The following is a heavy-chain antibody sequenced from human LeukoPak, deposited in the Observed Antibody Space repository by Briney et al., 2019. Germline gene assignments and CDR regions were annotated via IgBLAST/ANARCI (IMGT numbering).Heavy chain of an antibody. V-gene: IGHV3-20*04. CDR2: INWNGGST. Sequence: PGGSLRLSCAASGFTFDDYGMSWVRQAPGKGLEWVSGINWNGGSTGYADSVKGRFTISRDNAKNSLYLQMNSLGAEDTALYYCARGPSDGGVPRFAFDIWGQGTMVTVSS. CDR1: GFTFDDYG. CDR3: ARGPSDGGVPRFAFDI. J-gene: IGHJ3*02. D-gene: IGHD3-16*01.